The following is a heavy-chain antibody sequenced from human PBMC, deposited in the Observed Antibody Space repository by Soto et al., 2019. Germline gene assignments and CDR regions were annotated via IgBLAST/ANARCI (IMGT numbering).Heavy chain of an antibody. J-gene: IGHJ4*02. CDR2: IIPIFGTA. V-gene: IGHV1-69*13. CDR3: ARATYKYDFWSGYYWY. D-gene: IGHD3-3*01. CDR1: GGTFGSYA. Sequence: SVKVSCKASGGTFGSYAISWVRQAPGQGLEWMGGIIPIFGTANYAQKFQGRVTITADESTSTAYMELSSLRSEDTAVYYCARATYKYDFWSGYYWYWGQGTLVTVSS.